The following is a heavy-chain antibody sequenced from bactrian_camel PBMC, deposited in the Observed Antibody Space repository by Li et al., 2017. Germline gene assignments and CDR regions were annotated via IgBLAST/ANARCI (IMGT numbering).Heavy chain of an antibody. Sequence: VQLVESGGGLVQPGGSLRLSCIASGFTFDTYAMNWVRQGPGKGLEWVSVINSDGGATYYADSVKGRFTISQDSAKTTVYLQMNMLKPENTAIYYCAAIPRGMGTWGDDDSTYWGQGTQVTVS. J-gene: IGHJ4*01. V-gene: IGHV3S40*01. CDR3: AAIPRGMGTWGDDDSTY. CDR2: INSDGGAT. CDR1: GFTFDTYA. D-gene: IGHD4*01.